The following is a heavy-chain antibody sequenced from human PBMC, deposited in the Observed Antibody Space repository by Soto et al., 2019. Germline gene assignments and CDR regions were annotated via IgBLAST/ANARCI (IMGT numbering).Heavy chain of an antibody. D-gene: IGHD6-13*01. V-gene: IGHV4-59*08. CDR3: ARRSSSSLDY. CDR2: IDYSGST. J-gene: IGHJ4*02. CDR1: GGSISSYY. Sequence: SETLSLTCTVSGGSISSYYWSWIRQPPGKGLEWIGYIDYSGSTNYNPSLKSRVTISVDTSKNQFSLKLSSVTAADTAVYYRARRSSSSLDYWGQGTLVTVSS.